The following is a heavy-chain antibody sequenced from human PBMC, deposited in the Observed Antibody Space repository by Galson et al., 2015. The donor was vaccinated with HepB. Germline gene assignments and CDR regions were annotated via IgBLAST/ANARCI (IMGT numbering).Heavy chain of an antibody. J-gene: IGHJ3*02. V-gene: IGHV1-69*13. CDR3: ATQLRDLTQITMVQGVIFNAFDI. CDR1: GGTFSSYA. D-gene: IGHD3-10*01. Sequence: SVKVSCKASGGTFSSYAISWVRQAPGQGLEWMGGIIPIFGTANYAQKFQGRVTITADESTSTAYMELSSLRSEDTAVYYCATQLRDLTQITMVQGVIFNAFDIWGQGTMVTVSS. CDR2: IIPIFGTA.